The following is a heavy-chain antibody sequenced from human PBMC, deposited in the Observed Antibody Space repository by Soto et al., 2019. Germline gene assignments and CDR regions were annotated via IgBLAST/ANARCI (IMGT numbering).Heavy chain of an antibody. CDR2: MNPNSGNT. Sequence: ASVKVSCKASGYTFTSYDINWVRQATGQGLEWMGWMNPNSGNTGYAQKFQGRVTMTRNTSISTAYMELGSLRSEDTAVYYCARGEVRFLEWLSYGMDVWGQGTTVTVSS. CDR1: GYTFTSYD. D-gene: IGHD3-3*01. J-gene: IGHJ6*02. CDR3: ARGEVRFLEWLSYGMDV. V-gene: IGHV1-8*01.